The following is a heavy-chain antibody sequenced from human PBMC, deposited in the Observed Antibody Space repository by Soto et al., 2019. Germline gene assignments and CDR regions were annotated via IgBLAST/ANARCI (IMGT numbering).Heavy chain of an antibody. Sequence: GGSLRLSSAASGFTFTNPWMSFVRQAPGKGLEWVGRIKSKSDTGTTDYAAHVKGRFTISRDDSKDTLYLQMYSLKTEDTAVYYCTTDTPRMVYTAGFDYWGQGTLVTVSS. CDR1: GFTFTNPW. V-gene: IGHV3-15*01. CDR2: IKSKSDTGTT. J-gene: IGHJ4*02. D-gene: IGHD2-8*01. CDR3: TTDTPRMVYTAGFDY.